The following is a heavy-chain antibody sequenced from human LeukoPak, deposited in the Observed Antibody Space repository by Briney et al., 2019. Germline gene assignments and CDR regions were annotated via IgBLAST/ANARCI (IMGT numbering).Heavy chain of an antibody. CDR1: GYSISSGNW. D-gene: IGHD2-15*01. CDR2: IYYSGST. V-gene: IGHV4-28*06. J-gene: IGHJ4*02. Sequence: PSDTLSLTCAVSGYSISSGNWWGWIRQPPGKGLEWIGYIYYSGSTNYNPSLKSRVTMSVDTSKNQFSLKLSSVTALDTAVYYCARHRGGSHFDYWGQGTLVTVSS. CDR3: ARHRGGSHFDY.